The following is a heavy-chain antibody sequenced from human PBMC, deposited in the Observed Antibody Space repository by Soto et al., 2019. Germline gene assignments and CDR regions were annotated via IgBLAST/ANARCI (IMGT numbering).Heavy chain of an antibody. V-gene: IGHV1-69*02. CDR1: GGTFSSYT. CDR3: ASVVDILDTTYYDYYMDV. D-gene: IGHD5-12*01. CDR2: IIPILGIA. Sequence: QVQLVQSGAEVKKPGSSVKVSCKASGGTFSSYTISWVRQAPGQGLEWMGRIIPILGIANYAQKFQGRVTITADKSTSTAYMELSSLRSDDTSVYYCASVVDILDTTYYDYYMDVWGKGTKVTVSS. J-gene: IGHJ6*03.